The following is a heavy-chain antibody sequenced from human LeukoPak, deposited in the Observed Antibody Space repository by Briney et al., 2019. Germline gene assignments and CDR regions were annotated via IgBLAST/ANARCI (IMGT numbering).Heavy chain of an antibody. J-gene: IGHJ4*02. CDR2: IAGGDDR. Sequence: GGSLRLSCAASGFIFSPYAMRWVRRAPGKERVWVAGIAGGDDRFYADSVKGRFSISRENSKNTVDLQMNSLRVEDTAVYYCAKDYVSGDGYWDFDYCGQGALVTVSS. CDR1: GFIFSPYA. CDR3: AKDYVSGDGYWDFDY. D-gene: IGHD5-24*01. V-gene: IGHV3-23*01.